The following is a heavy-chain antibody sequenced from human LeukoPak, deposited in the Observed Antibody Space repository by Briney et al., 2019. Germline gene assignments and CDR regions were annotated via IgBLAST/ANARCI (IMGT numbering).Heavy chain of an antibody. CDR1: GFSSNTYG. J-gene: IGHJ4*02. CDR2: IGHDGTKI. D-gene: IGHD3-16*01. V-gene: IGHV3-30*02. CDR3: AKDHVTWGNRYFDH. Sequence: GGSLRLSCAASGFSSNTYGMHWVRQAPGKGLEWVAFIGHDGTKIYYADSVQGRFTISRDNSKNTLYLEMNSLSGDDTALYYCAKDHVTWGNRYFDHWGQGTLGTVSS.